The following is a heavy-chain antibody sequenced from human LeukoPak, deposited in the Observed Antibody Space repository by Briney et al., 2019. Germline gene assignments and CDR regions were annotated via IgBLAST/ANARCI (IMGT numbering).Heavy chain of an antibody. CDR3: ARQNYYGSGRPYNWFDP. CDR1: GGSISSSSYY. Sequence: PSETLSLTCTVSGGSISSSSYYWGWIRQPPGKGLEWIGSIYYSGSTYYNPSLKSRVTISVDTSKNQFSLKLSSVTAADTAVYYCARQNYYGSGRPYNWFDPWGQGTLVTVSS. J-gene: IGHJ5*02. D-gene: IGHD3-10*01. CDR2: IYYSGST. V-gene: IGHV4-39*07.